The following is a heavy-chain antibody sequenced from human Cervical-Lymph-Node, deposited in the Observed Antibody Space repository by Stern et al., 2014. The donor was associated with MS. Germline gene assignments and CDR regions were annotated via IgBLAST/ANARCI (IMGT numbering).Heavy chain of an antibody. CDR3: TRGDLVIVSVVLGRFDP. V-gene: IGHV1-2*06. CDR1: GYFFSDFY. D-gene: IGHD2/OR15-2a*01. Sequence: VQLVESGAEVKQPGASMKVSCKASGYFFSDFYIHWVRQAPGQGLEWMGRINPKSGGPTDAQKFRGRVTMTRDTSISTAYMELSRLKSDDTAVYYCTRGDLVIVSVVLGRFDPWGQGTLATVAS. CDR2: INPKSGGP. J-gene: IGHJ5*02.